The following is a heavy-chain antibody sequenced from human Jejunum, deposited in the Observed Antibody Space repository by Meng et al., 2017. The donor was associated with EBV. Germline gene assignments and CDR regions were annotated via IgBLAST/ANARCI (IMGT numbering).Heavy chain of an antibody. Sequence: VKLLESGGDLVQPGGSLRLSCTAAGFTFSSYAMNWVRQASGKGLEWVSTISGGGDSTYYADSVKGRFTISRDNSMKTVYLQMNSLRAEETAIYYCAKLLKYWGQGTLVTVSS. J-gene: IGHJ4*02. CDR1: GFTFSSYA. V-gene: IGHV3-23*01. CDR3: AKLLKY. CDR2: ISGGGDST.